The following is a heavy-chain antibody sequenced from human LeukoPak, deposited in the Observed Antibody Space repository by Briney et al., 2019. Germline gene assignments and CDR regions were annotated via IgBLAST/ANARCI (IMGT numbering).Heavy chain of an antibody. J-gene: IGHJ4*02. CDR1: GGSFSGYY. CDR2: INHSGST. Sequence: SETLSLTCAVYGGSFSGYYWSWIRQPPGKGLEWIGEINHSGSTNYNPSLKSRVTISVDTSKNQFSLKLSSVTAADTAVYYCAMYCYGSGSYHRDYWGQGTLVTVSS. CDR3: AMYCYGSGSYHRDY. V-gene: IGHV4-34*01. D-gene: IGHD3-10*01.